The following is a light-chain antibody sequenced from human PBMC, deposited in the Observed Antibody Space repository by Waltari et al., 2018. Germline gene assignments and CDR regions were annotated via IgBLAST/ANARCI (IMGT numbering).Light chain of an antibody. V-gene: IGKV1-5*03. Sequence: DIQMTKSPSTLSASVGDRVTITCRASHSVKNNLAWYQQKPGKAPKVLIHKASRLEGGVPSRFSGSGYGTEFTLTISSLQPDDFATYYCQEYDTLPVTFGGGTKVEIK. CDR3: QEYDTLPVT. CDR1: HSVKNN. J-gene: IGKJ4*01. CDR2: KAS.